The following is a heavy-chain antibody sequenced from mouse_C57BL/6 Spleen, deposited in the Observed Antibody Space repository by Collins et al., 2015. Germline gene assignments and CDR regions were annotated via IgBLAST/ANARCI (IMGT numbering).Heavy chain of an antibody. CDR1: GFSLSTSGMG. Sequence: LKESGPGILQSSQTLSLTCSFSGFSLSTSGMGVSWIRQPSGKGLEWLAHIYWDDDKRYNPSLKSRLTISKDTSRNQVFLKITSVDTADTATYYCARDYRGYYAMDYWGQGTSVAVSS. V-gene: IGHV8-12*01. CDR2: IYWDDDK. CDR3: ARDYRGYYAMDY. J-gene: IGHJ4*01. D-gene: IGHD5-5*01.